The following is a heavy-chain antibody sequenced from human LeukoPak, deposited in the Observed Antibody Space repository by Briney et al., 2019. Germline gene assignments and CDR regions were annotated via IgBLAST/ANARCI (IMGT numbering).Heavy chain of an antibody. V-gene: IGHV1-69*05. CDR1: GGSFGNYA. CDR2: ITPIYGTR. J-gene: IGHJ6*03. Sequence: SVKVSCKASGGSFGNYAISWVRQAPGHGLEWIGGITPIYGTRNYAQKFQGRVTITTDESTSSVYMDLSSLTSEDTAIYYCARGRRPTDISIFLTPYYYHLDAWGRGTTVTVS. CDR3: ARGRRPTDISIFLTPYYYHLDA. D-gene: IGHD2/OR15-2a*01.